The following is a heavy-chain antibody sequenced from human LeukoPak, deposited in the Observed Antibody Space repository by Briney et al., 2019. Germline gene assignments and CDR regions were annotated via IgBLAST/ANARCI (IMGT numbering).Heavy chain of an antibody. CDR3: GKGMSSAGGSWNGYFDY. CDR1: RFTFSNYA. J-gene: IGHJ4*02. Sequence: GGSLRLSCAASRFTFSNYAMGWVRQAPGKGLEWVSTISASGAYTYYADSVRGRFTISRDNSKNTAYLQMNSLRAEDTAVYYCGKGMSSAGGSWNGYFDYWGQGTLVTVSS. CDR2: ISASGAYT. V-gene: IGHV3-23*01. D-gene: IGHD2-15*01.